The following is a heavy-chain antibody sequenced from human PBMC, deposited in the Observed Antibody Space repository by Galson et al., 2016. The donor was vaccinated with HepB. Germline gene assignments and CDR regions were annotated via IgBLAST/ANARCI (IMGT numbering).Heavy chain of an antibody. Sequence: SLRLSCAASGFTFSSYAMSWVRQAPGKGLECVSGISGSGGSTYYADSVKGRFTISRDNSKNTLYLKMKSLRAEDTAVYYCARGGRTTFYYGMDVWGQGTTVTVSS. CDR2: ISGSGGST. D-gene: IGHD1-1*01. CDR1: GFTFSSYA. J-gene: IGHJ6*02. CDR3: ARGGRTTFYYGMDV. V-gene: IGHV3-23*01.